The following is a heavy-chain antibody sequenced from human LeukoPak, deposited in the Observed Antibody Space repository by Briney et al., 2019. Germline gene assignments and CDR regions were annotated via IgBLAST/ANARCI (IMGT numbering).Heavy chain of an antibody. J-gene: IGHJ4*02. CDR2: INPSGGST. Sequence: ASVKVSCKASGYTFTSYYLYWVRQAPGQGLEWMGVINPSGGSTTSAQKFQGRVTMTRDTSTSTVYMELRSLRSEDTAVYYCARGPGPADDGGGYCFDYWGPGTLVTVSS. CDR3: ARGPGPADDGGGYCFDY. D-gene: IGHD3-22*01. CDR1: GYTFTSYY. V-gene: IGHV1-46*01.